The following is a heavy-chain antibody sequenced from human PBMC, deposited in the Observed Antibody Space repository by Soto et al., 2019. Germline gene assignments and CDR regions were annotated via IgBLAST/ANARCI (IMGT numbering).Heavy chain of an antibody. Sequence: QVQLQESGPGLVKPSETLSLTCTVSGVSLTPYFWSWIRQPAGKAPEWVGHIYASGMTTYNPSFKSRVSMFVSKTQVSLRLTSVTAADTAGYYCVRQFDVDPYLDQYYLDLWGRGALVTVAS. CDR1: GVSLTPYF. CDR2: IYASGMT. J-gene: IGHJ2*01. CDR3: VRQFDVDPYLDQYYLDL. D-gene: IGHD3-9*01. V-gene: IGHV4-4*07.